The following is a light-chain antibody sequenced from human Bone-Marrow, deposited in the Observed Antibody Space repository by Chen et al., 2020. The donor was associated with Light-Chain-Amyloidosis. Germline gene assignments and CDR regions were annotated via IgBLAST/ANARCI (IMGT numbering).Light chain of an antibody. CDR1: SSDVGCDNH. Sequence: QSALTQPASVSGSPGPSITISCTGTSSDVGCDNHVSWYQQHPDKAPQLMIYEDTNRPSWVPDRCSGSKSDNTASLTISGLQTEDEADYFCSSYTITNTLVFGSGTRVTVL. V-gene: IGLV2-14*01. J-gene: IGLJ1*01. CDR2: EDT. CDR3: SSYTITNTLV.